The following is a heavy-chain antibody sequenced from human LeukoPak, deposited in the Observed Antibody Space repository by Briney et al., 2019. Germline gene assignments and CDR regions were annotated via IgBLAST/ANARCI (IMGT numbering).Heavy chain of an antibody. D-gene: IGHD2-15*01. CDR2: IYYSGST. CDR1: GGSISSYY. V-gene: IGHV4-59*08. J-gene: IGHJ1*01. Sequence: SETLSLTCTVSGGSISSYYWSWIRQPPGKGLEWIGYIYYSGSTNYNPSPKSRVTISVDTSKNQLSLKLSSVTAADTAVYYCASYEGGYCSGGSCLEYFQHWGQGTLVTVSS. CDR3: ASYEGGYCSGGSCLEYFQH.